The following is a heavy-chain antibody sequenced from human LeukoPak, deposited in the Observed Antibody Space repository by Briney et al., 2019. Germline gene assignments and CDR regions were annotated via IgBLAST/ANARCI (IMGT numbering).Heavy chain of an antibody. D-gene: IGHD2-2*01. V-gene: IGHV3-23*01. CDR1: GFTFSSYA. CDR3: AKDYCSSTSCSDDAFDI. CDR2: ISGSGGST. J-gene: IGHJ3*02. Sequence: PGGSLRLSCAASGFTFSSYAMSWVCQAPGKGLEWVSAISGSGGSTYYADSVKGRFTISRDNSKNTLYLQMNSLRAEDTAVYYCAKDYCSSTSCSDDAFDIWGQGTMVTVSS.